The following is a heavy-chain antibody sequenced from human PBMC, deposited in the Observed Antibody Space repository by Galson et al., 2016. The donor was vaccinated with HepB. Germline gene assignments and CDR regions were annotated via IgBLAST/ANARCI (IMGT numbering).Heavy chain of an antibody. J-gene: IGHJ6*02. CDR1: GFTFSDYY. Sequence: SLRLSCAASGFTFSDYYMSWIRQAPGKGLEWVSYISSSGSTRYYADSVKGRFTISRDNAKNSLYLHVNSLRAEDTAVYYCARDCCSGGGPVVWGQGTTVTVSS. CDR2: ISSSGSTR. D-gene: IGHD2-15*01. CDR3: ARDCCSGGGPVV. V-gene: IGHV3-11*01.